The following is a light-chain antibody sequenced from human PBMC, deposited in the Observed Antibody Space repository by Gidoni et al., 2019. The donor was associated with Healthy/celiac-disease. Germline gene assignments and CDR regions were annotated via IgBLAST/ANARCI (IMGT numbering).Light chain of an antibody. V-gene: IGLV2-14*03. CDR1: SSDIVGYNY. CDR2: DVS. J-gene: IGLJ1*01. CDR3: SSYTSSNTYV. Sequence: QSALTQPASVSGSPGQPITISCIGTSSDIVGYNYLSWYQHHPGRAPKLMIYDVSNRPSGVSYRFSGSKSGNTASLTISGLQAEDEADYYCSSYTSSNTYVFGTGTKVTVL.